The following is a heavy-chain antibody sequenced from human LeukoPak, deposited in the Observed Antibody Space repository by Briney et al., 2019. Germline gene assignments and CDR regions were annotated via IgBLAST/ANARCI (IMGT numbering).Heavy chain of an antibody. Sequence: GGSLRLSCAASGFTFSSYGMHWVRQAPGQGLEWMGIINPSGGSASYAQKFQGRVTMTRDTSTSTVYMELSSLRSEDTAVYYCARGRLVALKRYWFDPWGQGTLVTVSS. CDR1: GFTFSSYG. D-gene: IGHD4-17*01. V-gene: IGHV1-46*01. CDR2: INPSGGSA. CDR3: ARGRLVALKRYWFDP. J-gene: IGHJ5*02.